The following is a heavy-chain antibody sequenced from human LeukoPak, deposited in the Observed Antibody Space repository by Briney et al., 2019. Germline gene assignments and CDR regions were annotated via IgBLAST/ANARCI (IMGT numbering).Heavy chain of an antibody. J-gene: IGHJ6*02. CDR1: GGSISSSNW. Sequence: SGTLSLTCAVSGGSISSSNWWSWVRQPPGKGLEWIGEIYHSGSTNYNPSLKSRVTISVDKSKNQFSLKLSSVTAADTAVYYCARSIVVVPYYYYGMDVWGQGTTVTVSS. CDR2: IYHSGST. V-gene: IGHV4-4*02. CDR3: ARSIVVVPYYYYGMDV. D-gene: IGHD3-22*01.